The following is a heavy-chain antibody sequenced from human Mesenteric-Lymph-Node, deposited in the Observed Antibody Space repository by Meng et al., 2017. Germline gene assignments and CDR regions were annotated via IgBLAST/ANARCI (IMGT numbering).Heavy chain of an antibody. CDR3: ARGDYGDSIS. Sequence: GQLQEAGPGLVKPSGTLSLTCAVAGGSISSSNWWSWVRQAPGKGLEWVAVIWYDGSNKYYADSVKGRFTISRDNSKNTLYLQMNSLRAEDTAVYYCARGDYGDSISWGQGTLVTVSS. CDR1: GSISSSNW. V-gene: IGHV3-33*01. D-gene: IGHD4-17*01. J-gene: IGHJ4*02. CDR2: IWYDGSNK.